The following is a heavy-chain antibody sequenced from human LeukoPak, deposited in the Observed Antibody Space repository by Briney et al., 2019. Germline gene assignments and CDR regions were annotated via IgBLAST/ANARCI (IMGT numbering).Heavy chain of an antibody. CDR3: ANQNWLVGYFDY. CDR2: ISAYNGNT. V-gene: IGHV1-18*01. CDR1: GYTFTSYG. Sequence: ASVKVSCKASGYTFTSYGISWVRQAPGQGLEWMGWISAYNGNTNYAQKLQGRVTMTTDTSTSTAYMELRSLRSGDTAVYYCANQNWLVGYFDYWGQGTLVTVSS. D-gene: IGHD6-19*01. J-gene: IGHJ4*02.